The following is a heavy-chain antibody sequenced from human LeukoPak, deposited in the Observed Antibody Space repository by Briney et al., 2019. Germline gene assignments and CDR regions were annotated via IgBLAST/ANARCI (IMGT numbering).Heavy chain of an antibody. J-gene: IGHJ4*02. CDR2: IKQDGSEK. CDR3: ARGGDITIFGVVDY. Sequence: GGSLRLSCAASGFTFSSYSMNWVRQAPGKGLEWVANIKQDGSEKYYVDSVKGRFTISRDNAKNSLYLQMNSLRAEDTAVYYCARGGDITIFGVVDYWGQGTLVTVSS. CDR1: GFTFSSYS. D-gene: IGHD3-3*01. V-gene: IGHV3-7*01.